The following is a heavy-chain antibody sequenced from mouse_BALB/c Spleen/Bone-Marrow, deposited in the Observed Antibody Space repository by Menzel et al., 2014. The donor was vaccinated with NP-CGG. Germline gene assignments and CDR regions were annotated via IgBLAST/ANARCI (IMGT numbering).Heavy chain of an antibody. CDR2: ISTYSGNT. V-gene: IGHV1-67*01. J-gene: IGHJ3*01. CDR1: GYTFTDYA. Sequence: LVESGPELVRPGVSVKIFCKGSGYTFTDYAMHWVKQSHAKSLEWIGVISTYSGNTNYNQKFKGKATMTVDKSSSTAYMELARLTSEDSAIYYCARGSYYDPAWFAYWGQGTLVTVSA. CDR3: ARGSYYDPAWFAY. D-gene: IGHD2-4*01.